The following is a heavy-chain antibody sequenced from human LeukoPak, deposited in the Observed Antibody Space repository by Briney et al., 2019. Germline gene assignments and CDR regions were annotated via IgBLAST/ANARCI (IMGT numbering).Heavy chain of an antibody. Sequence: GGSLRLSCAASGFTLSNAWMNWVRQAPSKGLEWVANINQDGSEKNYVDSVKGRFTISRDNAKNSVYLQINSLRAEDTAVYYCASGAWCDYWGQGTVVTVSS. CDR3: ASGAWCDY. D-gene: IGHD6-19*01. V-gene: IGHV3-7*01. CDR1: GFTLSNAW. J-gene: IGHJ4*02. CDR2: INQDGSEK.